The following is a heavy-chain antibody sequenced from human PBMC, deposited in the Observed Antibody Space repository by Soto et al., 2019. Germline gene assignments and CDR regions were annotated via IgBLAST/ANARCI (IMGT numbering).Heavy chain of an antibody. D-gene: IGHD1-26*01. CDR3: VRQGIGVLHGLVDV. CDR1: GASIYNGGYF. Sequence: PSETLSLTCSVSGASIYNGGYFWSWIRQSPGKGLEWIGHIHNSGSPYNNPSLKSRVAISADASTKQFSLTLSSVTAADTAVYYCVRQGIGVLHGLVDVWGQGTTVTVSS. CDR2: IHNSGSP. V-gene: IGHV4-30-4*01. J-gene: IGHJ6*02.